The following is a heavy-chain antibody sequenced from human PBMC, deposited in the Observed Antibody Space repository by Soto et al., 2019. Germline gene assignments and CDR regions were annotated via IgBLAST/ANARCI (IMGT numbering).Heavy chain of an antibody. V-gene: IGHV3-23*01. CDR1: GFTFNTYA. D-gene: IGHD3-10*01. CDR2: ITASGGST. Sequence: GGSLRLSCAASGFTFNTYAMHWVRQAPGKGLEYVSAITASGGSTYYADSVKGRFTISRDNSKNTLYLQMNSLRAEDTAVYYCAKESAYYDFWSGRQKYYYGSGSSPRALDYWGQGTLVTVSS. CDR3: AKESAYYDFWSGRQKYYYGSGSSPRALDY. J-gene: IGHJ4*02.